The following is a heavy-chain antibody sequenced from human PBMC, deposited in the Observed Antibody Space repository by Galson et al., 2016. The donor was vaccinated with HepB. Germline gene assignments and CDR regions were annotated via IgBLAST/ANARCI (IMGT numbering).Heavy chain of an antibody. CDR2: IYPGDSET. CDR3: AGYLGAMMGWFDS. J-gene: IGHJ5*01. V-gene: IGHV5-51*01. CDR1: GYSFTSHW. Sequence: QSGAEVKKPGESLKISCKASGYSFTSHWIGWVRQMPGKDLEWMGIIYPGDSETRYSPSFQGQVTISADKSINTAHPEWSSLKASDTAMYYCAGYLGAMMGWFDSWGQGTLVTVSS. D-gene: IGHD1-26*01.